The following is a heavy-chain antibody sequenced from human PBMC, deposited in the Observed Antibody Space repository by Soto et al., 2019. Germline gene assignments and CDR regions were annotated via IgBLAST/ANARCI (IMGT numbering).Heavy chain of an antibody. V-gene: IGHV4-59*08. CDR3: WRQIDWFGVTDS. CDR1: DASISNFY. Sequence: PSETLSLTCTISDASISNFYWSWIRQAPGKGLEWLGYVYYTGNTKYNPSLGSRVTISLGASQNQFSLKLESVTAADMAVYYCWRQIDWFGVTDSWGPGTLVTVSS. D-gene: IGHD3-9*01. J-gene: IGHJ5*01. CDR2: VYYTGNT.